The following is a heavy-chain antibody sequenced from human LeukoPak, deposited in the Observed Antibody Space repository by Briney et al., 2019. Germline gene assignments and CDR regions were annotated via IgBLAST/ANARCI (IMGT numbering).Heavy chain of an antibody. D-gene: IGHD6-13*01. V-gene: IGHV5-51*01. CDR2: TYPSDPDP. CDR3: AGGQSIAAAGTFDY. CDR1: GYSFTSYL. J-gene: IGHJ4*02. Sequence: GVSLKISCKGSGYSFTSYLICWVRQMPGNGLTWMGNTYPSDPDPRSSPPFQAQHPISPDKSIRTAYLQCSSLKASDTAMYYCAGGQSIAAAGTFDYWGQGTLVTVSS.